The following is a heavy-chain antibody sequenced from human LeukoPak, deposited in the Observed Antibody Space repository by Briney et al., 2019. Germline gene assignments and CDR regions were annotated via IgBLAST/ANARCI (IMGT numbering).Heavy chain of an antibody. J-gene: IGHJ6*03. CDR3: TSPISTVSSHYYYMDV. CDR2: IRSKANSYAT. CDR1: GFTFSGSA. D-gene: IGHD4-17*01. V-gene: IGHV3-73*01. Sequence: GGSLRLSCAASGFTFSGSAMHWVRQASGKGLEWVGRIRSKANSYATAYAASVKGRFTISRDDSKNTAYLQMNSLKTEDTAVYYCTSPISTVSSHYYYMDVWGKGTTVTVSS.